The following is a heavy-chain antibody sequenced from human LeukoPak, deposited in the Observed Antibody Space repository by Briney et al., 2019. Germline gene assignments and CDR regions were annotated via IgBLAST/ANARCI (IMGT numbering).Heavy chain of an antibody. CDR1: GFDLNTYE. D-gene: IGHD4-17*01. Sequence: GGSLRLSCAASGFDLNTYEMNWVRQAPGKGLEWVSYISSSGSTIYYADSVKGRFTISRDNAKNSLYLQMNSLRAEDTAVYYCARDDYGDWFDPWGQGTLVTVSS. CDR3: ARDDYGDWFDP. CDR2: ISSSGSTI. J-gene: IGHJ5*02. V-gene: IGHV3-48*03.